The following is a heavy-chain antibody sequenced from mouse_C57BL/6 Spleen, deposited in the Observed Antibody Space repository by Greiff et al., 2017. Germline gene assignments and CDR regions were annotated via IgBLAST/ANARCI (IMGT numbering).Heavy chain of an antibody. D-gene: IGHD1-1*01. CDR3: ARSHYYGSSTGGFAY. Sequence: QVQLQQSGAELVRPGTSVKVSCKASGYAFTNYLIEWVKQRPGQGLEWIGVINPGSGGTNYNEKFKGKATLTADKSSSTAYMQLSSLTSEDSAVYFCARSHYYGSSTGGFAYWGQGTLVTVSA. CDR2: INPGSGGT. CDR1: GYAFTNYL. J-gene: IGHJ3*01. V-gene: IGHV1-54*01.